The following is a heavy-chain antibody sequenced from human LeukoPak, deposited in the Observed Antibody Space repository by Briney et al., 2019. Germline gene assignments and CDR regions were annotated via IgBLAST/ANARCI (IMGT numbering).Heavy chain of an antibody. Sequence: PGGSLRLSCAASGFTFSSYWMHWVRQAPGKGLVWVSRINSDGSSTSYADSVKGRFTISRDNAKNTLYLQMNGLRAEDTAVYYCARAGIAVAGFKDYYYYMDVWGKGTTVTVSS. J-gene: IGHJ6*03. D-gene: IGHD6-19*01. CDR3: ARAGIAVAGFKDYYYYMDV. CDR2: INSDGSST. V-gene: IGHV3-74*01. CDR1: GFTFSSYW.